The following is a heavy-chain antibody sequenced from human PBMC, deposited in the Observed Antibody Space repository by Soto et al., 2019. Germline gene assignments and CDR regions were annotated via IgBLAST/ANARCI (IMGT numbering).Heavy chain of an antibody. J-gene: IGHJ3*02. Sequence: QVQLVQSGAEVKKPGASVTVSCKPSGYVLISHYIHWVRQAPGQGLEWMGVINPDGGGTIAAQNLQGRLTMTTDTSTDTVYMELTSLRSEDTALYYCARDETYCGGDCHAFDIWGQGTMVTVSS. CDR2: INPDGGGT. V-gene: IGHV1-46*04. CDR1: GYVLISHY. CDR3: ARDETYCGGDCHAFDI. D-gene: IGHD2-21*02.